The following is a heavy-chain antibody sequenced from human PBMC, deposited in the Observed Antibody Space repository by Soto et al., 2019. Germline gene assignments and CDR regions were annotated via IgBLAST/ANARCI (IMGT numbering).Heavy chain of an antibody. J-gene: IGHJ4*02. Sequence: GGSLRLSCAASGFTFSSYSMNWVRRAPGKGLEWVSYMSSSSGTIHYADSVKGRFTISRDNAKNSLYLQMNSLRDEDTAVYYCAGVSIAVGIANYWGQGTLVTVSS. D-gene: IGHD6-19*01. V-gene: IGHV3-48*02. CDR1: GFTFSSYS. CDR3: AGVSIAVGIANY. CDR2: MSSSSGTI.